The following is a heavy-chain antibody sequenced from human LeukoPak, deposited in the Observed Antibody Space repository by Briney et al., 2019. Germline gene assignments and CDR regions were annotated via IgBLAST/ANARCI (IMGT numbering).Heavy chain of an antibody. V-gene: IGHV4-59*01. CDR3: ARDRSGTYLDY. CDR1: GGSISSYY. Sequence: SETLSLTCTVSGGSISSYYWSWIRQPPGKGLEWIGYIYYSGSTNYNPSLKSRVTISVDTSKNQFSLKLSSVTAADTAVYYCARDRSGTYLDYWGQGTLVTVSS. J-gene: IGHJ4*02. CDR2: IYYSGST. D-gene: IGHD1-26*01.